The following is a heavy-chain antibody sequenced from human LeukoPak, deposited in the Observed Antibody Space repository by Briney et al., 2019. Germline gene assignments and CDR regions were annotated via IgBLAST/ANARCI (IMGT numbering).Heavy chain of an antibody. Sequence: GGSLRLSWAASGFTFNSYAIHWVRQAPGKGREWVARISYDGSNKYYAESVKGRFTISRDNSKNTLYLQLNSLRPDDTAVYYCARDQLAYSGYDTLFDYWGQGTLVTVSS. D-gene: IGHD5-12*01. CDR1: GFTFNSYA. CDR2: ISYDGSNK. V-gene: IGHV3-30*04. CDR3: ARDQLAYSGYDTLFDY. J-gene: IGHJ4*02.